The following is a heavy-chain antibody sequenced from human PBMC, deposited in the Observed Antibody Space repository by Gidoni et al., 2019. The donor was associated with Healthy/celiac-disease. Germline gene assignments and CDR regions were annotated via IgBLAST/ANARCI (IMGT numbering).Heavy chain of an antibody. D-gene: IGHD3-10*01. Sequence: EVQLVESGGGLVKPGGSLRLPCPALGFTFGNAWMSWGRQAPGKGLEWVGRIKSKTEGGTTDYAAPVKGRFTISRDDSKNTLYLQMNSLKTEDTAVYYCTTLLWFGDSRFDYWGQGTLVTVSS. CDR1: GFTFGNAW. V-gene: IGHV3-15*01. CDR3: TTLLWFGDSRFDY. J-gene: IGHJ4*02. CDR2: IKSKTEGGTT.